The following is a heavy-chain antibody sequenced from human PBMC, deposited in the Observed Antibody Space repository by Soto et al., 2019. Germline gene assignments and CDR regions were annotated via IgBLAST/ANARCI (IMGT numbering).Heavy chain of an antibody. D-gene: IGHD6-6*01. J-gene: IGHJ4*02. CDR3: ARRRDSSSPDY. V-gene: IGHV2-5*01. CDR1: GFSLSTSGEG. Sequence: QITLKESGPTLVKPTQTLTLTCTFSGFSLSTSGEGVGWIRQPPGKALEWLALIYWNDDEPYSPSLKSRLSITKDTSKNQVVLTMTNMDPVDTATYYFARRRDSSSPDYWGQGTLVTVSS. CDR2: IYWNDDE.